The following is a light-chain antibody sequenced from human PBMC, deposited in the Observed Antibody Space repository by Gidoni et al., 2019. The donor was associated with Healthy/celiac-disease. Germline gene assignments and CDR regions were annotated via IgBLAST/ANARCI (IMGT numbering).Light chain of an antibody. CDR1: QRVSSSY. V-gene: IGKV3-20*01. J-gene: IGKJ1*01. CDR2: GAS. Sequence: EIVLTQSPGTLSLSPGERATLSCRASQRVSSSYLAWYQQKPGQAPMLLIYGASTRATGIPARFSGSGSGTVFTLTSSRLEPDVFAVYYCQRYGSSPRTFGQGTKVEIK. CDR3: QRYGSSPRT.